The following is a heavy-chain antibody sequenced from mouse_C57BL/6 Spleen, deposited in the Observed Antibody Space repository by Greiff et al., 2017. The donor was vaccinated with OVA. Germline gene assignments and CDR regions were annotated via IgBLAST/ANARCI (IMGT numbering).Heavy chain of an antibody. CDR1: GYTFTEYT. CDR3: ARHKYSMGYYFDY. Sequence: QVQLQQSGAELVKPGASVKLSCKASGYTFTEYTIHWVKQRSGQGLEWIGWFYPRGGSIKYNEKFKDKATLTADKSSSTAYMELSRLTSEDSAVYFCARHKYSMGYYFDYWGQGTTLTVSS. V-gene: IGHV1-62-2*01. CDR2: FYPRGGSI. D-gene: IGHD1-1*02. J-gene: IGHJ2*01.